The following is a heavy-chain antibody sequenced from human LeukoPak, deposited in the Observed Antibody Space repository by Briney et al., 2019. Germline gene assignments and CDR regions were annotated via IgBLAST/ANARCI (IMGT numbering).Heavy chain of an antibody. CDR2: ISSNGGST. Sequence: TGGSLRLSCAASGFTFSSYAMHWVRQAPGKGLEYVSAISSNGGSTYYANSVKGRFTISRDNSKNTLYLQMGSLRAEDMAVYYCASTYGGNSGGAFDIWGQGTMVTVSS. D-gene: IGHD4-23*01. V-gene: IGHV3-64*01. CDR3: ASTYGGNSGGAFDI. J-gene: IGHJ3*02. CDR1: GFTFSSYA.